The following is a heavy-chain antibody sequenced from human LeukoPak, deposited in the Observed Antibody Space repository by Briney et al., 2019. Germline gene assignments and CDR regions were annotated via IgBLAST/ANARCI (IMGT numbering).Heavy chain of an antibody. CDR1: GFTFSSCA. CDR3: ALLRSGSSFDY. CDR2: ISGSGGST. D-gene: IGHD3-3*01. V-gene: IGHV3-23*01. J-gene: IGHJ4*02. Sequence: GGSLRLSCAASGFTFSSCAMSWVRQAPGKGLEWVSAISGSGGSTYYADSVKGRFTISRHNSKNTLYLQMNSLRAEDTAVYYCALLRSGSSFDYWGQGTLVTVSS.